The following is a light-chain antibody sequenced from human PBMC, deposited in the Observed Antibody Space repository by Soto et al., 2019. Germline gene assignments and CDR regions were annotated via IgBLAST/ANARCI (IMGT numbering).Light chain of an antibody. CDR3: QQRNSWPLT. CDR1: QSVSRY. Sequence: EIVLTQSPATLSLSPGERATLSCRTSQSVSRYLASYQQNPGQAPRLLIYDSTDRATGLPARFSGSGSGTDFTLTINSLEPEDFVVYYCQQRNSWPLTFGGGTKVDIK. V-gene: IGKV3-11*01. CDR2: DST. J-gene: IGKJ4*01.